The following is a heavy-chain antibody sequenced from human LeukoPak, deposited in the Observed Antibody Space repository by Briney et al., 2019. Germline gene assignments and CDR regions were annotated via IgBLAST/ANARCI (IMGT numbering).Heavy chain of an antibody. J-gene: IGHJ4*02. CDR3: VHGLSVYDSLTGDYPLYFDS. D-gene: IGHD3-9*01. CDR1: GFSLTTSGVG. V-gene: IGHV2-5*01. Sequence: SGPTLVKPTQTLTLTCTFSGFSLTTSGVGVGWIRQPPGKALEWLALIYGNDDDRYSPSLNNSLTITKDTSRNQVVLTMTNMDPMDTATYYCVHGLSVYDSLTGDYPLYFDSWGQGTLVTVSS. CDR2: IYGNDDD.